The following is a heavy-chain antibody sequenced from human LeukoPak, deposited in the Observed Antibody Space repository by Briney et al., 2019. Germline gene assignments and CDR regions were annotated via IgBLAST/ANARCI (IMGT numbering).Heavy chain of an antibody. CDR1: GGSLSSGSDY. CDR3: ARETSLWLTDGMDV. D-gene: IGHD3-9*01. J-gene: IGHJ6*02. Sequence: SETLSLTCTVSGGSLSSGSDYWSWIRQSAGKGLEWIGRIYASGSTNYNPSLKSRVTISVDTSKNQFSLKLSSVTAADTAVYYCARETSLWLTDGMDVWGQGTTVTVSS. V-gene: IGHV4-61*02. CDR2: IYASGST.